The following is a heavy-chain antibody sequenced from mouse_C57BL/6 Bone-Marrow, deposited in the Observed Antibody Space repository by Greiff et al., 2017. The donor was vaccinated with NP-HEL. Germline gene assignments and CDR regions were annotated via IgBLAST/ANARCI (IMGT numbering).Heavy chain of an antibody. Sequence: EVQLVESGGGLVQPGGSLSLSCAASGFTFTDYYMSWVRQPPGKALEWLGFIRNKANGYTTEYSASVTGRFTISRDNSQSILYLQLNALRAEDSATYYCARSFITTVVAPFDYWGQGTTLTVSS. D-gene: IGHD1-1*01. CDR2: IRNKANGYTT. CDR1: GFTFTDYY. V-gene: IGHV7-3*01. J-gene: IGHJ2*01. CDR3: ARSFITTVVAPFDY.